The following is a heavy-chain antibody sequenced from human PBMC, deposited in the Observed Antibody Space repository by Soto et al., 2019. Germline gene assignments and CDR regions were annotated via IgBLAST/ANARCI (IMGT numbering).Heavy chain of an antibody. V-gene: IGHV1-69*02. CDR1: GDIFNRYT. D-gene: IGHD2-21*01. Sequence: QVQLVQSGAEVKKPGSSVRVACKPSGDIFNRYTISWVRQAPGLGLEWMGRIIPVVGGPNYAEKFRGRVTITADKATTSVYLEVRSLRSDDTATYYCARAEGGGGSWYAAWGQGTLVTVSS. CDR2: IIPVVGGP. J-gene: IGHJ5*02. CDR3: ARAEGGGGSWYAA.